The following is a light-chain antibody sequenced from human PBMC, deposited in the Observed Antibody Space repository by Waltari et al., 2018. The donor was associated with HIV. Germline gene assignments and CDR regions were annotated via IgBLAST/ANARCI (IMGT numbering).Light chain of an antibody. J-gene: IGKJ1*01. CDR3: QQYYSNGRT. V-gene: IGKV4-1*01. CDR1: QSLLNRSNNKNY. CDR2: GAS. Sequence: EIVMIPSPDSLAVSLGGRDIINCTSSQSLLNRSNNKNYVAWYQQKSGQPPKLIMYGASTLESGVSYRLTGGGSGTRFTLTINRLQASDVAVYFCQQYYSNGRTFGRGTKVEVK.